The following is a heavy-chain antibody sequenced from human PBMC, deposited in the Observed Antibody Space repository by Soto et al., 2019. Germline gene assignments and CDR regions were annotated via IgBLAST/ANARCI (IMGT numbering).Heavy chain of an antibody. D-gene: IGHD3-22*01. V-gene: IGHV3-23*01. J-gene: IGHJ4*02. CDR2: LSGSGDST. CDR3: AKAVWGYWDFDY. CDR1: GFIFSAYG. Sequence: DVQLLVSGGGLVQPGGSLRLSCAASGFIFSAYGMAWVRQAPGKGLEWVSPLSGSGDSTYYADSVKGRFTVSRDNSRNPLYLQMNRLRAEDTAVYYCAKAVWGYWDFDYWGQGAQVTVSS.